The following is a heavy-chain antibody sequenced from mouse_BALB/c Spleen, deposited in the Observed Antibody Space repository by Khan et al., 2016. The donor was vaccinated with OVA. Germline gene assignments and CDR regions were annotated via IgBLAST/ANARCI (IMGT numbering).Heavy chain of an antibody. V-gene: IGHV1-26*01. Sequence: VQLQQSGPDLVKPGASVKLSCKASGYSFTLYYMSWVKQSHGKSLEWIGRVNPNTDNINYNQEFKGKAILTVDKSSNTAYMELRSLTSEDSAVYVCARGFDFFASGGQGTLVTVSA. CDR3: ARGFDFFAS. CDR1: GYSFTLYY. J-gene: IGHJ3*01. CDR2: VNPNTDNI.